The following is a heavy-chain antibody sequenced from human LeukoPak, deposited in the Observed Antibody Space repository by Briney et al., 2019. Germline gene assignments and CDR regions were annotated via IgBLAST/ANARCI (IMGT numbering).Heavy chain of an antibody. J-gene: IGHJ5*02. CDR3: AQDLGYCSTTSCLP. V-gene: IGHV3-23*01. CDR2: ISGSGGST. CDR1: GITVSSYA. Sequence: GGSLRLSCAASGITVSSYALNWVRQAPGKGLEWVSSISGSGGSTYYADSVEGRFTISRDNSKKTLYLQMNSLRAEDTAIYYCAQDLGYCSTTSCLPWGQGTLVTVSS. D-gene: IGHD2-2*01.